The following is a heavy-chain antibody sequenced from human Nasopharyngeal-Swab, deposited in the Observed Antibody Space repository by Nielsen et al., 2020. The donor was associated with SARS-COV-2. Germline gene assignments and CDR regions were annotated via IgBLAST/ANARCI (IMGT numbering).Heavy chain of an antibody. D-gene: IGHD3-10*01. CDR2: ISYDGNNK. Sequence: GEPLKISCAASGVTINSFAMHWVRQAPGKGLEWVAVISYDGNNKYYADSVKGRFTISRDNSKNTVYLQMNSLRPEDTAVYYCARDVASGFGELFPLLRGLDIWGHGTTVTVSS. J-gene: IGHJ6*02. CDR1: GVTINSFA. CDR3: ARDVASGFGELFPLLRGLDI. V-gene: IGHV3-30-3*01.